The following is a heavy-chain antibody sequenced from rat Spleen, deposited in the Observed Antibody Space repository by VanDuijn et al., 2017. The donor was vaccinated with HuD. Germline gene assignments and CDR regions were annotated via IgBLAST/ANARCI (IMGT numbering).Heavy chain of an antibody. V-gene: IGHV2-63*01. J-gene: IGHJ4*01. D-gene: IGHD1-2*01. Sequence: QVQLKVSGPGLVQPSQTLYITCTVSGFSLTGNNVHWVRQPPGKGLEWMGRMRYDGDTSYNSALRSRLRVTRDTSKNQVFLKMDSLQTDYTAIYYCSRAIAADYVMAAWGQGASVTVSS. CDR1: GFSLTGNN. CDR2: MRYDGDT. CDR3: SRAIAADYVMAA.